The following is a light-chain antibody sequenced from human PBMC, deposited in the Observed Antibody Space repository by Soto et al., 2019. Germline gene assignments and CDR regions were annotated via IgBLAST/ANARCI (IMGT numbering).Light chain of an antibody. J-gene: IGLJ1*01. V-gene: IGLV2-14*01. CDR2: QVT. Sequence: QSALTQPASVSGSPGQSITISCTRTSSDIAIYNFVSWYQQYPGKAPRLMIFQVTNRPSGVSTRFSGSKSGNTASLTISGLQAEDEADYYCSSYTDSTDYVFGTGTKV. CDR3: SSYTDSTDYV. CDR1: SSDIAIYNF.